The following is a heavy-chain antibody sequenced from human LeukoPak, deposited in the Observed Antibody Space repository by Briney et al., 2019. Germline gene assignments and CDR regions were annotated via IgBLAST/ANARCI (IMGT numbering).Heavy chain of an antibody. CDR1: GVGLSSAW. Sequence: GGSLRLSCAASGVGLSSAWMNWVRQAPGKGRERVGQFKSKTATNYAAPVKGRFTFSSDDSQNTLYLQMSSLKPEDTAVYYCTTDLAAVGKGEFDYWGQGTLVTVSS. CDR3: TTDLAAVGKGEFDY. CDR2: FKSKTAT. D-gene: IGHD6-13*01. V-gene: IGHV3-15*01. J-gene: IGHJ4*02.